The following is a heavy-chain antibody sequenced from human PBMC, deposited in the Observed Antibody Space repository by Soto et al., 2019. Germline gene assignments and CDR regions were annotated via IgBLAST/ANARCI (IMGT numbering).Heavy chain of an antibody. V-gene: IGHV3-23*01. J-gene: IGHJ5*02. CDR2: ISGSGGST. Sequence: GGSLRLSCAASGFTFSSYAMSWVRQAPGKGLEWVSAISGSGGSTYYADSVKGRFTTSRDNSKNTLYLQMNSLRAEDTAVYYCAKGPGYCSSTSCRRPYNWFDPWGQGTLVTVSS. D-gene: IGHD2-2*01. CDR3: AKGPGYCSSTSCRRPYNWFDP. CDR1: GFTFSSYA.